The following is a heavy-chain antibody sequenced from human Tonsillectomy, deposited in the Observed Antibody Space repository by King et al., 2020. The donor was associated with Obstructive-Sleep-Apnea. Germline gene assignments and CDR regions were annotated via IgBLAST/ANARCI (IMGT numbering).Heavy chain of an antibody. Sequence: QLVQSGAEVKKPASSVKVSCKASGGTFRSFAINWVRQTPGQGLEWMGGIIPSLGRGDYAQKFQGRVTITADQATTTIYLELGKLRSDDTAVYYCARGRDYTYGGGFWDWGQGTLVTVSS. J-gene: IGHJ4*02. CDR2: IIPSLGRG. V-gene: IGHV1-69*01. CDR1: GGTFRSFA. D-gene: IGHD4/OR15-4a*01. CDR3: ARGRDYTYGGGFWD.